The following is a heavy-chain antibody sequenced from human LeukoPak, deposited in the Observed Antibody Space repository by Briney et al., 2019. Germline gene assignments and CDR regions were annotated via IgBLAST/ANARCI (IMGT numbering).Heavy chain of an antibody. D-gene: IGHD5-18*01. J-gene: IGHJ4*02. Sequence: ASVKVSCKASGYTFTGYYMHWVRQAPGQGLEWMGWINPNSGDTNYAQKFQGRVTMTRDTSISTAYMELSRLRSDDTAVYYCARDLSGVTGYTYGRGIDYWGQGTLVTVSS. CDR3: ARDLSGVTGYTYGRGIDY. CDR1: GYTFTGYY. V-gene: IGHV1-2*02. CDR2: INPNSGDT.